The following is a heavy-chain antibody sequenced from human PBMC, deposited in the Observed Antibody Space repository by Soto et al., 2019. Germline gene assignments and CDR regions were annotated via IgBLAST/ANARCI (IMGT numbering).Heavy chain of an antibody. CDR3: ARALTFGGVKYFDY. Sequence: SETLSLTCTVSGGSISSGGYYWSWIRQHPGKGLEWIGYIYYSGSTYYNPSLKSRVTISVDTSKNQFSLKLSSVTAADTAVYYCARALTFGGVKYFDYWGQGTLVTVSS. D-gene: IGHD3-16*01. CDR1: GGSISSGGYY. V-gene: IGHV4-31*03. J-gene: IGHJ4*02. CDR2: IYYSGST.